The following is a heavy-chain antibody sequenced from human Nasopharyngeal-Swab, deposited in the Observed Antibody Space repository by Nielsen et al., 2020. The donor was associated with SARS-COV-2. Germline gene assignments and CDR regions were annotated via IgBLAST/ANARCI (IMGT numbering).Heavy chain of an antibody. CDR1: GFTFGDYY. Sequence: GASLKISCAASGFTFGDYYMSWIRQAPGKGLEWVSYISSSSSYTNYADSVKGRFTISRDNAKNSLYLQMNSLRAEDTAVYYCARSFNYYDRWGQGTMVTVSS. J-gene: IGHJ3*02. D-gene: IGHD5-24*01. CDR2: ISSSSSYT. CDR3: ARSFNYYDR. V-gene: IGHV3-11*06.